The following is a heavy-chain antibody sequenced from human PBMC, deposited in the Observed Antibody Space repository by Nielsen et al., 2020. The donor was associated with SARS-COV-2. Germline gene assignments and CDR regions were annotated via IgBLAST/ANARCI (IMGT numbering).Heavy chain of an antibody. V-gene: IGHV4-59*01. CDR2: IYYSGST. J-gene: IGHJ4*02. CDR3: ASGLGVVAY. CDR1: GGSISSYY. D-gene: IGHD3/OR15-3a*01. Sequence: GSLRLSCTVSGGSISSYYWSWIRQPPGKGLEWIGYIYYSGSTNYNPSLKSRVTISVDTSKNQFSLKLSSVTAADTAVYYCASGLGVVAYWGQGTLVTVSS.